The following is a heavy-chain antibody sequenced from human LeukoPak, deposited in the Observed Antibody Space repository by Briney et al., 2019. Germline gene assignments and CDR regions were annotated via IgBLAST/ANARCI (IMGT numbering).Heavy chain of an antibody. Sequence: GGSLRLSCAASGFTFSSYEMNWVRQAPGKGLEWVSYISSSGSTIYYADSVKGRFTISRDNAKNSLYLQMNSLRAEDTAVYYCARGYRGSSQEGCSDYWGQGTLVTVSS. CDR1: GFTFSSYE. D-gene: IGHD1-26*01. V-gene: IGHV3-48*03. J-gene: IGHJ4*02. CDR3: ARGYRGSSQEGCSDY. CDR2: ISSSGSTI.